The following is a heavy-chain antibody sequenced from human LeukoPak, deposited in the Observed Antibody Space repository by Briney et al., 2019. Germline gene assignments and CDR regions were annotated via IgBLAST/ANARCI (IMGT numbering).Heavy chain of an antibody. D-gene: IGHD3-22*01. CDR3: ASAYYYDSSGYLPLGY. Sequence: GASVKVSCKASGYTFTSYYMHWVRQAPGQGLEWMGIINPSGGSTSYAQKFQGRVTMTRDTSTSTVYMELSSLRSEDTAVYYCASAYYYDSSGYLPLGYWGQGALVTVSS. J-gene: IGHJ4*02. CDR1: GYTFTSYY. V-gene: IGHV1-46*01. CDR2: INPSGGST.